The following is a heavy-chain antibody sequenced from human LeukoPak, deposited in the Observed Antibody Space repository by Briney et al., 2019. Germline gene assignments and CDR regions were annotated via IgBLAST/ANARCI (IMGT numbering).Heavy chain of an antibody. Sequence: QPGGSLRLSCAASGFTFSNFAMSWVRQAPGKGLEWVSTISGSGGTTYYAASVKGRFTISRDTSKNMLFLQMDSLRAEDTAVYYCAKGSTFDDLNYFDSWGQGALVTVSS. D-gene: IGHD3-10*01. CDR1: GFTFSNFA. V-gene: IGHV3-23*01. CDR2: ISGSGGTT. CDR3: AKGSTFDDLNYFDS. J-gene: IGHJ4*02.